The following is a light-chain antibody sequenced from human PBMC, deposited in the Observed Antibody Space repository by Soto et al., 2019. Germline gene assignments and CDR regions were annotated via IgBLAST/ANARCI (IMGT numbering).Light chain of an antibody. J-gene: IGLJ1*01. CDR1: SSDVGGHRY. Sequence: VLTRPASVSGSAGRSIAISCTGTSSDVGGHRYVSWYQQHPGKAPKLMIYEVSNRPSGVSNRFSGSKSGNTASLTISGLQAEDEADYYCSSYTSSSTLYVFGTGTKVTVL. CDR2: EVS. CDR3: SSYTSSSTLYV. V-gene: IGLV2-14*01.